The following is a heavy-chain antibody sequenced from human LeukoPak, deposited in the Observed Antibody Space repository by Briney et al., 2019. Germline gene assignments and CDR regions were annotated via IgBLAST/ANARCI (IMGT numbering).Heavy chain of an antibody. J-gene: IGHJ4*02. CDR1: GFTFSSYA. CDR2: ISYDGSNK. V-gene: IGHV3-30-3*01. Sequence: GGSLGLSCAASGFTFSSYAMHWVRQAPGKGLEWVAVISYDGSNKYYADSVKGRFTISRDNSKNTLYLQMNSLRAEDTAVYYCARGADPGFDYWGQGTLVTVPS. CDR3: ARGADPGFDY.